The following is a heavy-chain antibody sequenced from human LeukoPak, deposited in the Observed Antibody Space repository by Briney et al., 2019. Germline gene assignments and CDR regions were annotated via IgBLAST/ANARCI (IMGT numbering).Heavy chain of an antibody. CDR1: GFTFSIYA. CDR2: IGGGGSST. CDR3: AKGGGWLQPFDY. Sequence: GGSLRLSCAASGFTFSIYAMSWVRQAPGKGLEWVSVIGGGGSSTNYADSVKGRFTISRDNSKDTLYLQMNSLRVEDTAIYFCAKGGGWLQPFDYWGQRSLVTVSS. J-gene: IGHJ4*02. V-gene: IGHV3-23*01. D-gene: IGHD5-24*01.